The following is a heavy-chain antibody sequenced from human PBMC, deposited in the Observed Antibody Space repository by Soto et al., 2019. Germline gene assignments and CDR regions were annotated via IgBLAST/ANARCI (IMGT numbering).Heavy chain of an antibody. J-gene: IGHJ4*02. CDR1: GLTFSSNA. V-gene: IGHV3-23*01. D-gene: IGHD4-4*01. CDR2: INGNGGNT. Sequence: GGSLRLSCAASGLTFSSNAMSWVRQAPGKGLEWVSSINGNGGNTNYAESVKGRFTISRDNSKSTLYLQMNSLRAEDTAVYYCAKLINSDSDYWGQGTLVTSPQ. CDR3: AKLINSDSDY.